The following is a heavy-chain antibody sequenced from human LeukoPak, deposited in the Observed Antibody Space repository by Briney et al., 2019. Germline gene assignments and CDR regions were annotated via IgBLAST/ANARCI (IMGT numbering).Heavy chain of an antibody. Sequence: WMXXXNPNSGGTNYAQKFQGRVTMTRDTSISTAYMELSRLRSDDTAVYYCARETYCSGGSCYSCDYWGQGTLVTVSS. CDR2: XNPNSGGT. J-gene: IGHJ4*02. D-gene: IGHD2-15*01. V-gene: IGHV1-2*02. CDR3: ARETYCSGGSCYSCDY.